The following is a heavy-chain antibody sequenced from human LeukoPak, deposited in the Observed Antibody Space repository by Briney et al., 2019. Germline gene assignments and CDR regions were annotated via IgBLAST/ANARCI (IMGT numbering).Heavy chain of an antibody. CDR3: ARGGLVGVVIIDYYYMDV. Sequence: ASVKVSCKASGYTFTSYGISWVRQAPGQGLEWMGWISAYNGNTNYAQKLQGRVTMTTDTSTSTAYMELRSLRSDDTAVYYCARGGLVGVVIIDYYYMDVWGKGTTVTVSS. CDR1: GYTFTSYG. J-gene: IGHJ6*03. V-gene: IGHV1-18*01. D-gene: IGHD3-3*01. CDR2: ISAYNGNT.